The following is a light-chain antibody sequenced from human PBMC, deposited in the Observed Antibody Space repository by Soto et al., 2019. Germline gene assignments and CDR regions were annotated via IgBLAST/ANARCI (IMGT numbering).Light chain of an antibody. J-gene: IGLJ1*01. V-gene: IGLV1-40*01. Sequence: QSVLTQPPSVSGAPGQRVAISCTGSSSNIGAGYDVHWYQQLPGTAPKLLIYGNSNRPSGVPDRFSGSKSGTSASLAITGLQAEDEADYYCQSYDSSLSGSGVFGTRTKVTVL. CDR3: QSYDSSLSGSGV. CDR2: GNS. CDR1: SSNIGAGYD.